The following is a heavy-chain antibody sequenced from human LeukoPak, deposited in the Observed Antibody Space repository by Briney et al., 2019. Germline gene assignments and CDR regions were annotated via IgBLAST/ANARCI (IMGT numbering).Heavy chain of an antibody. D-gene: IGHD6-6*01. CDR3: ARPSSSPGSSSHFDY. V-gene: IGHV4-39*01. Sequence: PSETLSLTCTVSGGSISSSSYYWGWIRQPPGTGLEWIGSIYYSGSTYSNPSLQSRVTISVDTSKNQFSLKLNSVTAADTAVYYCARPSSSPGSSSHFDYWGQGTLVTVSS. J-gene: IGHJ4*02. CDR1: GGSISSSSYY. CDR2: IYYSGST.